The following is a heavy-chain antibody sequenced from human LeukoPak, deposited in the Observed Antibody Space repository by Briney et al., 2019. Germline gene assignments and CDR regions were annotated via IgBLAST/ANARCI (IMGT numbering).Heavy chain of an antibody. D-gene: IGHD6-19*01. J-gene: IGHJ4*02. Sequence: GGSLRLSCAASGFTFNSYGIHCVRQAPGKGLEWVAVIWHDGSNKYYADSVKGRFTISRDNSKNTLYLQMNSLRAEDTAVYYCAKAAGYSSGWPFEYWGQGTLVTVSS. V-gene: IGHV3-33*06. CDR1: GFTFNSYG. CDR3: AKAAGYSSGWPFEY. CDR2: IWHDGSNK.